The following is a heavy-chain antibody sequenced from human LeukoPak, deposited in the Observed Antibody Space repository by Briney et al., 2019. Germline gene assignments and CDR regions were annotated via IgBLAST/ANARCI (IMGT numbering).Heavy chain of an antibody. CDR1: GGSISSSSYY. CDR3: ARPSGIAARPRHAFDI. Sequence: SETLSLXCTVSGGSISSSSYYWGWIRQPPGKGLEWIGSIYYSGITYYNPSLKSRVTISVDTSKNQFSLKLSSVTAADTAVYYCARPSGIAARPRHAFDIWGQGTMVTVSS. D-gene: IGHD6-6*01. CDR2: IYYSGIT. V-gene: IGHV4-39*01. J-gene: IGHJ3*02.